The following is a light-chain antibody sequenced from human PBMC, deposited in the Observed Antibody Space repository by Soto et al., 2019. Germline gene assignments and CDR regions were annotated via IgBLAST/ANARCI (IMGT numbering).Light chain of an antibody. CDR1: QNVYTW. V-gene: IGKV1-5*01. Sequence: DIQMTQSPSTLSVSIGDRVTITCRASQNVYTWLAWYQQKPGRAPNLLIYDASNLQTGVPSRFSGSGSGTEFTLTISILQPDDVATYYCQQYNSVMTFGQGTKLEIK. CDR3: QQYNSVMT. J-gene: IGKJ2*01. CDR2: DAS.